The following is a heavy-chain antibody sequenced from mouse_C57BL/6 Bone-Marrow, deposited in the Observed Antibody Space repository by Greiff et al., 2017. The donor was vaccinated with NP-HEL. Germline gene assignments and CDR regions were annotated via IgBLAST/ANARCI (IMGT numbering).Heavy chain of an antibody. CDR2: IDPNSGGT. Sequence: QVQLKQPGADLVKPGASVKLSCKASGYTFTSYWMHWVKQRPGRGLEWIGRIDPNSGGTKFNEKFKTKATLTVDKPSSTAYMQLSSLTSEDSAVYYCARYYYGSRGWYFDVWGTGTTGTVSS. D-gene: IGHD1-1*01. J-gene: IGHJ1*03. V-gene: IGHV1-72*01. CDR1: GYTFTSYW. CDR3: ARYYYGSRGWYFDV.